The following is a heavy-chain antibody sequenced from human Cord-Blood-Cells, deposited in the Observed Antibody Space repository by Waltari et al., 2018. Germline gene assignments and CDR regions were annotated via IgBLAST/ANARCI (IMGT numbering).Heavy chain of an antibody. D-gene: IGHD3-3*01. V-gene: IGHV3-30*18. J-gene: IGHJ4*02. CDR2: ISYDGSNK. Sequence: QVQLVESGGGVVQPGRSLRLSCAASGFTFSSYGMHWVRQAPGKGLEWVAVISYDGSNKYYADSVKGRFTISRDNSKNTLYLQMNSLRAEDTAVYYCAKDPDSDDFWSGLDYWGQGTLVTVSS. CDR3: AKDPDSDDFWSGLDY. CDR1: GFTFSSYG.